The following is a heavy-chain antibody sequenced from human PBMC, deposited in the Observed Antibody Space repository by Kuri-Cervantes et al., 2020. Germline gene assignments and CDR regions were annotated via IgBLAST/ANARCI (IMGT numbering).Heavy chain of an antibody. CDR1: GFTVSSNY. CDR3: ARTFYYYDSSGYYY. Sequence: GESLKISCAASGFTVSSNYMSWVRQAPGKGLEWVSYISSSGSTIYYADSVKGRFTISRDNAKNSLYLQMNSLRAEDTAVYYCARTFYYYDSSGYYYWGQGTLVTVSS. D-gene: IGHD3-22*01. J-gene: IGHJ4*02. CDR2: ISSSGSTI. V-gene: IGHV3-11*04.